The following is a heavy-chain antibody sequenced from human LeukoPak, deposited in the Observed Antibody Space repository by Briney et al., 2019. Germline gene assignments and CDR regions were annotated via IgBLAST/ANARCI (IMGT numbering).Heavy chain of an antibody. CDR3: ARVPPPADYVILPGLFDT. J-gene: IGHJ3*02. CDR2: TYYSGST. CDR1: RGSINSYY. D-gene: IGHD3-9*01. Sequence: SETLSLTCTVSRGSINSYYWSWIRQPPGKGLECLGYTYYSGSTNYNPSLESRVTISVDTSKNQFSLKLSSVTAADTAVYYCARVPPPADYVILPGLFDTWAKGQWSPSLQ. V-gene: IGHV4-59*12.